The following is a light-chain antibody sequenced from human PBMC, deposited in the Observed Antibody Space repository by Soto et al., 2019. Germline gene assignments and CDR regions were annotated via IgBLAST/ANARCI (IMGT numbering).Light chain of an antibody. CDR2: LEGSGTY. CDR1: SGHSTYI. Sequence: QAVVTQSSSASASLGSSVKLTCTLSSGHSTYIIAWHQQQPGKAPRYLMKLEGSGTYNKGGGVPDRFSGSSSGADRYLAISNLQSEDEADYYCETWDSNTVIFGGGTKVTVL. CDR3: ETWDSNTVI. J-gene: IGLJ2*01. V-gene: IGLV4-60*03.